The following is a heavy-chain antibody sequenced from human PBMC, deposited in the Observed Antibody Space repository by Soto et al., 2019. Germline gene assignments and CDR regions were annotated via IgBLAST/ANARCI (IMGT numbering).Heavy chain of an antibody. V-gene: IGHV1-69*01. D-gene: IGHD3-16*01. Sequence: QVQLVQSGAEVKEPGTSVKVSCKASGGTFSTSSFVWVLQGPGQGLEWMGGIIPIFSKTNVAQKFPRRVTFTADESTRTAYMELSSLRSEDPAICYCARDVVRSSGGDSWGQGTLVTGSS. CDR1: GGTFSTSS. CDR3: ARDVVRSSGGDS. CDR2: IIPIFSKT. J-gene: IGHJ4*02.